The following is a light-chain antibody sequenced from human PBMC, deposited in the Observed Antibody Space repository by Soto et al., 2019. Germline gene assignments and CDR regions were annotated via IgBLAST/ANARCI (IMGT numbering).Light chain of an antibody. V-gene: IGKV4-1*01. J-gene: IGKJ4*01. CDR1: QSLFYSSDNKDY. Sequence: DIVMTQSPDSLAVSLGERATIKCKSSQSLFYSSDNKDYLAWYQQKPGRPPKLIISWASVRGSGVPDRFSGGGSGTAFSLTISNLQGEDVAVEDCQQYYSTLGVTFGAGTQVEIK. CDR2: WAS. CDR3: QQYYSTLGVT.